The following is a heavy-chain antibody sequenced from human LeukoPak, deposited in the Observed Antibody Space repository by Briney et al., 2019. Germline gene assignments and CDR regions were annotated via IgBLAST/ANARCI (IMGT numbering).Heavy chain of an antibody. CDR1: GFTFDDYA. V-gene: IGHV3-66*02. CDR3: ARWGYSSSWYYFDY. CDR2: IYSGGST. D-gene: IGHD6-13*01. Sequence: GGSLRLSCAASGFTFDDYAMHWVRQAPGKGLEWVSVIYSGGSTYYADSVKGRFTISRDNSKNTLYLQMNSLRAEDTAVYYCARWGYSSSWYYFDYWGQGTLVTVSS. J-gene: IGHJ4*02.